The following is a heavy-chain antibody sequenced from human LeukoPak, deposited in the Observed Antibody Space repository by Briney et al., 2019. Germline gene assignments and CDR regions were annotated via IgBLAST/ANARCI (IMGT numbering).Heavy chain of an antibody. J-gene: IGHJ3*02. CDR1: GGSFSGYY. V-gene: IGHV4-34*01. CDR2: INHSGST. D-gene: IGHD3-22*01. Sequence: SETLSLTCAVYGGSFSGYYWSWIRQPPGKGLEWIGEINHSGSTNYNPSLKSRVTISVDTSKNQFSLKLSSVTAADTAVYYCARERYYYDSSGYVDAFDIWGQGTMVTVSS. CDR3: ARERYYYDSSGYVDAFDI.